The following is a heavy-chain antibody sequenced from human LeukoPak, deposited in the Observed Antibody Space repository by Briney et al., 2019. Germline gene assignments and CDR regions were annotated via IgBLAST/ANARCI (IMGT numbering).Heavy chain of an antibody. V-gene: IGHV1-18*01. J-gene: IGHJ6*02. CDR2: ISAYNGKT. Sequence: ASVNVSCKASGYTFTSYGISWVRQAPGQGLEWMGWISAYNGKTNYAQKLQGRVTMTTDTSTSTAYMELRSLRSDDTAVYYCARVKERYYYYGMDVWGQGTTVTVSS. CDR1: GYTFTSYG. CDR3: ARVKERYYYYGMDV.